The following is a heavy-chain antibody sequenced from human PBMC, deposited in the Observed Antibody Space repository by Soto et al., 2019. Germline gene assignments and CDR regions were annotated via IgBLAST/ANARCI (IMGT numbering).Heavy chain of an antibody. V-gene: IGHV4-31*03. J-gene: IGHJ5*02. CDR3: AGSSKSTATTLNR. D-gene: IGHD4-17*01. Sequence: PSETMSLTCTVSGGSISSGGYYWSWIRQHPGKGLEWIGYIYYSGSTYYNPSLKSRVTISVDTSKNQFSLKLSSVTAADTAVYYCAGSSKSTATTLNRWGQGTLATLS. CDR2: IYYSGST. CDR1: GGSISSGGYY.